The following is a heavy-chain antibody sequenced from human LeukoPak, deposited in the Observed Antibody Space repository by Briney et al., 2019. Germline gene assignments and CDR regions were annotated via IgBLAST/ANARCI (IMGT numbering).Heavy chain of an antibody. CDR2: ISSSSSYI. J-gene: IGHJ3*02. CDR1: GFTFSSYS. D-gene: IGHD2-15*01. V-gene: IGHV3-21*01. Sequence: PGGSLRLSCAASGFTFSSYSMNWVRQAPGKGLEWVSSISSSSSYIYYADSVEGRFTISRDNAKNSLYLQMNSLRAEDTAVYYCARDKGHIVVVVAAIDAFDIWGQGTMVTVSS. CDR3: ARDKGHIVVVVAAIDAFDI.